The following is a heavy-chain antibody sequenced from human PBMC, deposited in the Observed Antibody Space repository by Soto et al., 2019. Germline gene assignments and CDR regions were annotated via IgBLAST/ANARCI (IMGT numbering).Heavy chain of an antibody. V-gene: IGHV3-23*01. CDR3: AKVGKQLGPIGWFDP. J-gene: IGHJ5*02. D-gene: IGHD6-6*01. CDR1: GFTFSSYW. CDR2: IRRSGGST. Sequence: GGSLRLSCAASGFTFSSYWMSWVRQAPGKGLEWVATIRRSGGSTYYADSVKGRFTISRDNSKNTLYLQMNSLRAEDTAVYYCAKVGKQLGPIGWFDPWGQGTLVTVSS.